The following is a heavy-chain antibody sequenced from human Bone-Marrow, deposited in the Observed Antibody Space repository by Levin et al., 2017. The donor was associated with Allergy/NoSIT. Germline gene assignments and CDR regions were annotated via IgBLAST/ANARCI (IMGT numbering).Heavy chain of an antibody. J-gene: IGHJ5*02. D-gene: IGHD2-2*02. CDR3: ARPGAEGYCSTPSCHTNWFDP. CDR2: INPNSGDT. CDR1: GYPFIGYY. V-gene: IGHV1-2*02. Sequence: PGESLKISCKASGYPFIGYYIHWVRQAPGQGLEWMGWINPNSGDTSYAQKFQGRVTMTRDTSITTAYMELSRLRPDDTAVYYCARPGAEGYCSTPSCHTNWFDPWGQGTLVTVSS.